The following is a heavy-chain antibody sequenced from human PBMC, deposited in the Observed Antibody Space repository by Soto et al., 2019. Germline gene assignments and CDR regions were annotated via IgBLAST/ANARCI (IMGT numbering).Heavy chain of an antibody. D-gene: IGHD4-17*01. CDR2: IYSTGST. J-gene: IGHJ4*02. CDR1: DGYIGSYY. Sequence: PLVTLCLSCSVADGYIGSYYGPWIRQPPGKRLEWIGYIYSTGSTNYNPSLKSRLTISLDTPNNQVSLKLTSVTAADTAVYYCARGPYGDYFDYWGQGTLVTVSS. CDR3: ARGPYGDYFDY. V-gene: IGHV4-59*13.